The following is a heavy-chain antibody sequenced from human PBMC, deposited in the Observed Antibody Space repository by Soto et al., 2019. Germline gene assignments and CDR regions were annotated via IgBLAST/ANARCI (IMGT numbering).Heavy chain of an antibody. CDR1: GFTFSGYS. CDR3: TRFGDWTYDLAH. J-gene: IGHJ4*01. V-gene: IGHV3-48*02. D-gene: IGHD2-21*02. CDR2: ISSSSSTL. Sequence: EVQLVESGGGLVQPGGSLRLSCAASGFTFSGYSMSWVRQAPGKGLEWVSCISSSSSTLYYADSVKGRVTISRDNAKNSLDLEMTSLGDAETPVYYCTRFGDWTYDLAHGGLGTLV.